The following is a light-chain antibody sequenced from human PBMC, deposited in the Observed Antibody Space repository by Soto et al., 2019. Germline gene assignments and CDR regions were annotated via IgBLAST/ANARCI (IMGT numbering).Light chain of an antibody. J-gene: IGKJ1*01. V-gene: IGKV3-15*01. Sequence: EKVMTQSPATLSMSPGERATLSCRASQSVGSFLAWYQQKPGQAPRLPIYGASTRATGIPARFSGSGSGTEFTLTISSLQSEDFAVYYCQQYTNWPSWTFGQGTKVE. CDR2: GAS. CDR3: QQYTNWPSWT. CDR1: QSVGSF.